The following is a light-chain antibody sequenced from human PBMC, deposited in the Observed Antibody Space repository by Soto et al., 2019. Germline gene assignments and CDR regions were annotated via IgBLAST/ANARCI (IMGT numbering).Light chain of an antibody. CDR1: QSVSSSY. J-gene: IGKJ1*01. Sequence: EIVLTQSAGTMSLSPGERATLSCRASQSVSSSYLAWYQQKPGQAPRLLIYGASSRATGIPDRFSGSGSRTDFTLTMSRLEPEDFAVYYCQQYGSPWTFGQGTKVDVK. CDR3: QQYGSPWT. V-gene: IGKV3-20*01. CDR2: GAS.